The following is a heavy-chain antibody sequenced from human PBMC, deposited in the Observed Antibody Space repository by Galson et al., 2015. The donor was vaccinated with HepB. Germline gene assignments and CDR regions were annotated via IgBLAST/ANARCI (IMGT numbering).Heavy chain of an antibody. J-gene: IGHJ4*02. CDR3: ARVRIAAAGTEIY. CDR1: GFSLSTSGMC. D-gene: IGHD6-13*01. V-gene: IGHV2-70*11. Sequence: PALVKPTQTLTLTCTFSGFSLSTSGMCVSWIRQPPGKALEWLARIDWDDDKYYSTSRKTRLTISKDTSKNQVVLTMTNMDPVDTATYYCARVRIAAAGTEIYWGQGTLVTVSS. CDR2: IDWDDDK.